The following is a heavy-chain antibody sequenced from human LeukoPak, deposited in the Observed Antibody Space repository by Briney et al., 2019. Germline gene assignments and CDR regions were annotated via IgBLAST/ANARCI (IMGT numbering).Heavy chain of an antibody. Sequence: ASETLSLTCTVSGGSISSSSYYWGWIRQPPGKGLEWIGSIYYSGNTYYSPSLKSRVTISVDTSKNQFSLKLSSVTAADTAVYYCARQSKGIIVITDFQHWGLGTLVTVSS. CDR3: ARQSKGIIVITDFQH. CDR2: IYYSGNT. J-gene: IGHJ1*01. CDR1: GGSISSSSYY. V-gene: IGHV4-39*01. D-gene: IGHD3-22*01.